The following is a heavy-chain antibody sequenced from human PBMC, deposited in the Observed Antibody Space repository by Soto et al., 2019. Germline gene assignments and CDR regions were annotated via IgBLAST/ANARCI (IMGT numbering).Heavy chain of an antibody. J-gene: IGHJ4*02. CDR2: INHSGSS. Sequence: SETLSLTCAVSGGSFSGYIWTWIRQTPGKGLQWIGQINHSGSSIYNPSLKNRVTISTMSNNKFSLELSSVTAADTAVYYCTRGLFRGSSYSGSWYYFDSWGQGTMVT. D-gene: IGHD1-26*01. CDR3: TRGLFRGSSYSGSWYYFDS. V-gene: IGHV4-34*01. CDR1: GGSFSGYI.